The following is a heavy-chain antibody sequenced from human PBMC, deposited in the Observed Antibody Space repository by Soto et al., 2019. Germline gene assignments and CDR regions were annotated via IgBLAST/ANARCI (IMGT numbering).Heavy chain of an antibody. J-gene: IGHJ4*02. CDR3: SIIGVSRRNY. D-gene: IGHD6-19*01. CDR2: NSAYNGNT. CDR1: GYIFTSND. V-gene: IGHV1-18*01. Sequence: ASVKVSCKTSGYIFTSNDITWGRQAPGQGLEWMGWNSAYNGNTKYVQKLQGRVTMTTDTSTSTAYMELRSLRSDGTSVYYCSIIGVSRRNYWGQGTLVTVSS.